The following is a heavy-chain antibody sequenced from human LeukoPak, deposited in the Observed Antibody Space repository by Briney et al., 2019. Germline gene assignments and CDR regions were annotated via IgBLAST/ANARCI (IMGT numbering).Heavy chain of an antibody. CDR3: AKTQTYYFDSGSNYFDY. CDR1: GFTFSSYA. CDR2: ISGSGGST. D-gene: IGHD3-10*01. Sequence: GGSLRLSCAASGFTFSSYAMSWVRQAPGKGLEWVSAISGSGGSTYYADSVKGRFTISRDNSKNTLYLQMNSLRAEDTAVYYCAKTQTYYFDSGSNYFDYWGQGTLVTVSS. J-gene: IGHJ4*02. V-gene: IGHV3-23*01.